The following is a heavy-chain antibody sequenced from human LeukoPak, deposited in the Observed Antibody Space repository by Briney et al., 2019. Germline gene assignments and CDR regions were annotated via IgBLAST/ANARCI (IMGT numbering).Heavy chain of an antibody. CDR3: ARGGGGMRIYGKNWFDP. CDR2: INHSGST. CDR1: GGSFSGYY. D-gene: IGHD3-16*01. V-gene: IGHV4-34*01. Sequence: SETLSLTCAVYGGSFSGYYWSWIRQPPGKGLEWIGEINHSGSTNNNPSLKSRVTISVDTSKNQFSLKLSSVTAADAAVYYCARGGGGMRIYGKNWFDPWGQGTLVTVSS. J-gene: IGHJ5*02.